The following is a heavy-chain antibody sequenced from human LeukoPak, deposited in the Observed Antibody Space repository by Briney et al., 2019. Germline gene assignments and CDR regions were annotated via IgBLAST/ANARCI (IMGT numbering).Heavy chain of an antibody. CDR3: AKDQAVAGPLSFDY. J-gene: IGHJ4*02. D-gene: IGHD6-19*01. CDR2: IKQDGSEK. V-gene: IGHV3-7*03. Sequence: GGSLRLSCAASGFTFSSYWMSWVRQAPGKGLEWVANIKQDGSEKYYVDSVKGRFTISRDNAKNSLYLQMNSLRAEGTAVYYCAKDQAVAGPLSFDYWGQGTLVTVSS. CDR1: GFTFSSYW.